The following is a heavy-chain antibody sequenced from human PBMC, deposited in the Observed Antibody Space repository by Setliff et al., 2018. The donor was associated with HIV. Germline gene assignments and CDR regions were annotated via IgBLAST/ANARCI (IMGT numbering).Heavy chain of an antibody. V-gene: IGHV4-34*01. CDR2: INHSGPT. Sequence: KTSETLSLTCAVYGGSFSNYYWSWIRQPPGKGLEWIGEINHSGPTYYKPSLKSRVTMSIDTPRNEFSLRLSSVTAADTAVYYCARGAFDTSDYYSNSYYFYIDVWGKGTTVTVSS. J-gene: IGHJ6*03. D-gene: IGHD3-22*01. CDR1: GGSFSNYY. CDR3: ARGAFDTSDYYSNSYYFYIDV.